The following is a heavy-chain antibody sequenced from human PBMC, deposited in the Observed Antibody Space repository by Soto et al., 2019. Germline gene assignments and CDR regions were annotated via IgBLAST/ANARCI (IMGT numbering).Heavy chain of an antibody. J-gene: IGHJ4*02. D-gene: IGHD6-19*01. V-gene: IGHV3-23*01. Sequence: PGGSLRLSCAASGFTFSNYAMSWVRQVPGKGLEWVSTIIGSGGNTYYTDSVKGRFTISRDNSKNTLSLQMNSLGAEDTAVYYCAKLAVAGPFDYWGQGTLVTVSS. CDR3: AKLAVAGPFDY. CDR1: GFTFSNYA. CDR2: IIGSGGNT.